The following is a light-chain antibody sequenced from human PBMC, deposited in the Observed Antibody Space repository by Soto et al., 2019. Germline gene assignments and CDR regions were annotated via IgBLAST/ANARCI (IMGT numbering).Light chain of an antibody. CDR3: QQYGSSPSWT. CDR2: GAS. Sequence: EIVLTQSPGTLSLSPGERATLSCRASQSVSSSYLAWYQQKPGQAPRLLIYGASSRATGIPDRLSGSGSGTDFTLTISRLEPEDFAVYYCQQYGSSPSWTFGQGTKLEIK. V-gene: IGKV3-20*01. CDR1: QSVSSSY. J-gene: IGKJ2*01.